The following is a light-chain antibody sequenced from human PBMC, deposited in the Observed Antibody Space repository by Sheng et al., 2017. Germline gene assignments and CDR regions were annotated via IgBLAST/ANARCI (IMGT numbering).Light chain of an antibody. Sequence: QAVLTQPASLSASPGASASLTCTLRSGINVGTYRIYWYQQKPGSPPQYLLSYKSDSDKQQGSGVPSRFSGSKDASANAGILLISGLQSEDEADYYCMIWDSSAYVFGTGTKVTVL. CDR1: SGINVGTYR. CDR2: YKSDSDK. V-gene: IGLV5-45*01. J-gene: IGLJ1*01. CDR3: MIWDSSAYV.